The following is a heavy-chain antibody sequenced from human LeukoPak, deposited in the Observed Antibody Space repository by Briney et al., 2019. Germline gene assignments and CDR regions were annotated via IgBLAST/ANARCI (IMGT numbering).Heavy chain of an antibody. CDR1: GFTFSNAR. J-gene: IGHJ3*02. CDR2: ISSSGSTI. V-gene: IGHV3-48*04. CDR3: AVVRALDAFDI. D-gene: IGHD2-2*01. Sequence: GGSLRLSCAASGFTFSNARMSWVRQAPGKGLEWVSYISSSGSTIYYADSAKGRFTISRDNAKNSLYLQMNSLRAEDTAVYYCAVVRALDAFDIWGQGTMVTVSS.